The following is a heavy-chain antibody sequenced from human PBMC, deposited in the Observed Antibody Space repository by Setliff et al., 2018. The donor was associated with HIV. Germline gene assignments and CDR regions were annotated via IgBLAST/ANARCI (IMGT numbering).Heavy chain of an antibody. CDR3: ARQFPPYHSGAHYSDL. CDR2: IYYSGST. D-gene: IGHD6-19*01. CDR1: GGSITPHY. J-gene: IGHJ5*02. V-gene: IGHV4-59*11. Sequence: SETLSLTCTVSGGSITPHYWSWIRQPPGKGLEWIGLIYYSGSTNYSPSLKRRFTISVDSSKNQFSLKLTSVTAADAAIYYCARQFPPYHSGAHYSDLWSQGTLVTVSS.